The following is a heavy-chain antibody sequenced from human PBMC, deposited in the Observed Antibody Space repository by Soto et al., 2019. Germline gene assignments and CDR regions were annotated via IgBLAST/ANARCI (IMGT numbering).Heavy chain of an antibody. D-gene: IGHD1-26*01. J-gene: IGHJ4*02. CDR2: INPKSGGT. CDR1: GYTFTVYY. V-gene: IGHV1-2*02. CDR3: ARDLAKGGGSAGFDY. Sequence: GASVKVSCKASGYTFTVYYMHWVRQAPGQGLEWMGWINPKSGGTMYPQKFQGRVTMTWDTSISTAYMALTRLRSDDTAVYYCARDLAKGGGSAGFDYRGQGTLVTVSS.